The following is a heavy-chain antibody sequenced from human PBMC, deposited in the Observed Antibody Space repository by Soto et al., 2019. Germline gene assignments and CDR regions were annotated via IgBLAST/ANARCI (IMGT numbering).Heavy chain of an antibody. J-gene: IGHJ4*02. CDR1: GFTFSSYW. CDR2: MNMDGNRI. CDR3: VRGEGDRYDGHGYLGRH. Sequence: EVQLVESGGGLVQPGGSLRLSCAASGFTFSSYWMHWVRQAPGKGLEWVSRMNMDGNRISYVDSVKGRCTISRDNAKNTFYMEMNSASVEETAVYYSVRGEGDRYDGHGYLGRHWGQGSLVTVSS. V-gene: IGHV3-74*01. D-gene: IGHD3-22*01.